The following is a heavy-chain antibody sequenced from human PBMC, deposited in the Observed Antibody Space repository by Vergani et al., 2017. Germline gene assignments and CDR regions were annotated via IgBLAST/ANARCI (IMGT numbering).Heavy chain of an antibody. CDR3: ARHGYCSSTSCYLGSFWDI. D-gene: IGHD2-2*03. CDR1: GGSISSSSYY. CDR2: IYYSGST. Sequence: QLQLQESGPGLVKPSETLSLTCTVSGGSISSSSYYWGWIRQPPGKGLEWIGSIYYSGSTYYNPSLKSRVTISVDTSKNQFSLKLSCVTAADTAVYYCARHGYCSSTSCYLGSFWDIWGQGTMVTVSS. J-gene: IGHJ3*02. V-gene: IGHV4-39*01.